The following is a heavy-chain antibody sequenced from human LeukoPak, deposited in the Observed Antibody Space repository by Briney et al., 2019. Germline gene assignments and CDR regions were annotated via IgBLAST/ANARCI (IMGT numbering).Heavy chain of an antibody. V-gene: IGHV3-21*01. CDR3: ARDPGGYSGVYFDY. D-gene: IGHD5-12*01. J-gene: IGHJ4*02. Sequence: GGSLRLSCTASGFTFSSYSMNWVRQAPGKGLEWVSSISSSSSYIYYADSVKGRFTISRDNAKNSLYLQMNSLRAEDTAVYYCARDPGGYSGVYFDYWGQGTLVTVSS. CDR2: ISSSSSYI. CDR1: GFTFSSYS.